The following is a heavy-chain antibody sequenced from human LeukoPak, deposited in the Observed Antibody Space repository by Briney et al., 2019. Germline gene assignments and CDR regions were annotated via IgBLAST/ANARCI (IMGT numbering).Heavy chain of an antibody. J-gene: IGHJ4*02. Sequence: PGGSLRLSCAASGLTFSNYAMNWVRQAPGKGLEWVSSISGSGGSTYYADSVKGRFTISRDNSKNTLYLQMNSLRAEDTAVYYCAKVRYVGYYFDTWGQGTLVTVSS. CDR3: AKVRYVGYYFDT. CDR1: GLTFSNYA. V-gene: IGHV3-23*01. CDR2: ISGSGGST. D-gene: IGHD3-9*01.